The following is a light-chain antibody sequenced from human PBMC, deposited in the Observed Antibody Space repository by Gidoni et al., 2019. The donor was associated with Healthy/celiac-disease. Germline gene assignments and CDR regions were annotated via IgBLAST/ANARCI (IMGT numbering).Light chain of an antibody. J-gene: IGKJ4*01. Sequence: DIHMTQSPSSLSASVGDRVTITCRASQSISSYLNWYQQKPGKAPKLLIYAASSLQSGVPSRFGGSGSGTDFTLTISSLQPEDFAAYYCQQSYSTPLTFGGGTKVEIK. CDR3: QQSYSTPLT. V-gene: IGKV1-39*01. CDR2: AAS. CDR1: QSISSY.